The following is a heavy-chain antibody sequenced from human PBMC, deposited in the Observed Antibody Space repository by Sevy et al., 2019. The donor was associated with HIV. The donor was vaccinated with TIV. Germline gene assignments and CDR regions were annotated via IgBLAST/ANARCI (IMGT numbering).Heavy chain of an antibody. V-gene: IGHV3-48*04. Sequence: GGSLRLSCAASGFTFGSYGMHWVRQAPGKGLEWVSYISSSGSTIYYADSVKGRFTISRDNAKNSLYLQMNSLRAEDTAVYYCARDPTYYDFWSGYYTGWFDPWGQGTLVTVSS. CDR3: ARDPTYYDFWSGYYTGWFDP. J-gene: IGHJ5*02. CDR2: ISSSGSTI. CDR1: GFTFGSYG. D-gene: IGHD3-3*01.